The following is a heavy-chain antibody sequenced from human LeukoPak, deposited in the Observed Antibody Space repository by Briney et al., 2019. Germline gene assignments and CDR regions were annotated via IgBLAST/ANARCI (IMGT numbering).Heavy chain of an antibody. V-gene: IGHV4-38-2*01. CDR2: IYHSGST. Sequence: SETLSLTCAVSGYSLSSSYYWGWIRQPPGKGLEWIGTIYHSGSTHYNPSLKSRVTLSVDTSKNQFSLKLRSVTAADTAVYYCASLPSNTVTHDYWGQGTLVTVSS. CDR1: GYSLSSSYY. CDR3: ASLPSNTVTHDY. D-gene: IGHD4-11*01. J-gene: IGHJ4*02.